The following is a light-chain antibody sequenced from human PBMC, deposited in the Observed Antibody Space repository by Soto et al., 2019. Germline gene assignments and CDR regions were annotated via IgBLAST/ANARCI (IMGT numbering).Light chain of an antibody. V-gene: IGKV3-20*01. CDR2: GAS. J-gene: IGKJ1*01. CDR3: QQYGGSTWA. CDR1: QSVSSSY. Sequence: IVLTQSPGTLPLSPGERATLSCRASQSVSSSYLAWYQQKPGQAPRLLIYGASSRATGIPDKFSGSGSGTYFTRTISTLEHEDFEVYYCQQYGGSTWAFGQGTKVE.